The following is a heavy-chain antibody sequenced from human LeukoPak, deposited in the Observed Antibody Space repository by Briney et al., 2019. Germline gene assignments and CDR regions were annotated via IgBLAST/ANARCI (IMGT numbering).Heavy chain of an antibody. J-gene: IGHJ4*02. V-gene: IGHV3-21*01. CDR2: ISSSGSYI. D-gene: IGHD5-12*01. CDR1: GFTFSSYS. CDR3: ARDLGYSGYDWGY. Sequence: GGSLRLPCAASGFTFSSYSMNWVRQAPGKGLEWVSSISSSGSYIYYADSVKGRFTISRDNAKNSLYLQMNSLRAEDTAVYYCARDLGYSGYDWGYWGQGTLVTVSS.